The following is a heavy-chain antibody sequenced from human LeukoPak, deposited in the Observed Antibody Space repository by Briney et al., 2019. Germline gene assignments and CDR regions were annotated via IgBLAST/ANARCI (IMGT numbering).Heavy chain of an antibody. J-gene: IGHJ5*02. CDR3: ARAPGEGWFDH. CDR1: GFTLSSYW. V-gene: IGHV3-7*01. Sequence: PPGGSLRLSCAASGFTLSSYWMSWVRQAPGKVLEWVASIKQDGSEKYYVDSVKGRFTISRDNAKNSLYLQMNSLRAEDTALYYCARAPGEGWFDHWGQGTLVTVSS. D-gene: IGHD4-17*01. CDR2: IKQDGSEK.